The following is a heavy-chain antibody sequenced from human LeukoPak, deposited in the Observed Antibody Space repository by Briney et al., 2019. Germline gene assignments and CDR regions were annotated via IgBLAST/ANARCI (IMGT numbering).Heavy chain of an antibody. D-gene: IGHD5-18*01. Sequence: GGSLRLSCAASGFTFSSYWMHWVRQAPGKGLVWVSRINSDGSSTSYADSVKGRFTISRDNSKNTLYLQMNSLRAEDTAVYYCAKQQLWLYMDVWGKGTTVTVSS. J-gene: IGHJ6*03. CDR1: GFTFSSYW. CDR3: AKQQLWLYMDV. V-gene: IGHV3-74*01. CDR2: INSDGSST.